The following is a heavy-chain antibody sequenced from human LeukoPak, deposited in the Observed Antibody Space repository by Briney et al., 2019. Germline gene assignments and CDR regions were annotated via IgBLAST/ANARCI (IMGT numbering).Heavy chain of an antibody. CDR2: IYSGGST. Sequence: GGSLRLSCAASGFTVSSNYMTWVRQAPGKGLEWVSVIYSGGSTYYTDSVKGRFTISRDNSKNTLYLQMNRLRAEDTAVYYCASGPSSIAARSFDYWGQGTLVTVSS. J-gene: IGHJ4*02. V-gene: IGHV3-66*01. CDR1: GFTVSSNY. D-gene: IGHD6-6*01. CDR3: ASGPSSIAARSFDY.